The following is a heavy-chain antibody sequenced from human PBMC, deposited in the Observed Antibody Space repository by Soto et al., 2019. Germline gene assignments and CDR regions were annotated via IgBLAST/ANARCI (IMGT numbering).Heavy chain of an antibody. V-gene: IGHV3-23*01. CDR2: ISGSGDSA. Sequence: GGSLRLSCTASGLPFCDYAMNWVRQGPGTRLECGADISGSGDSARYADSVRGRFTISRDNSRDTLYLQMNSLRVDDTAVYYCGKERRGSGWSVCNFWGQGALVTVSS. CDR1: GLPFCDYA. D-gene: IGHD6-19*01. J-gene: IGHJ4*02. CDR3: GKERRGSGWSVCNF.